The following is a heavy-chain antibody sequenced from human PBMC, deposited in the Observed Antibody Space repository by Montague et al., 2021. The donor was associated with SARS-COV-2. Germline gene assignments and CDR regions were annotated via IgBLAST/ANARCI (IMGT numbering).Heavy chain of an antibody. CDR1: GGSVSRISSH. CDR3: ARFYGSSFDC. J-gene: IGHJ4*02. CDR2: FYYAGGT. D-gene: IGHD4-17*01. Sequence: SETLSLTCTVSGGSVSRISSHWGWIRQPPGKGLEYIGSFYYAGGTQYNPSLKSRVTIAVDTSNDQFSLKMNSVTAADTAVYFCARFYGSSFDCWGQGTLVTVSS. V-gene: IGHV4-39*01.